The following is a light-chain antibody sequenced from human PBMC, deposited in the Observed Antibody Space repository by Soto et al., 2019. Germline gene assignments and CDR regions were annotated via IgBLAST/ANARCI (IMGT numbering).Light chain of an antibody. CDR2: DVS. J-gene: IGKJ1*01. CDR1: QGLVHGDGNTY. Sequence: DVVMTQSPLSLPVSLGQPASISCRSSQGLVHGDGNTYLNWFQQRPGQSARRVIYDVSNRDSGVPDRFSGSGSGTEVTLKISRVVAEDVGVYFCMQGTLWPKTFGQGTKVEIK. V-gene: IGKV2-30*02. CDR3: MQGTLWPKT.